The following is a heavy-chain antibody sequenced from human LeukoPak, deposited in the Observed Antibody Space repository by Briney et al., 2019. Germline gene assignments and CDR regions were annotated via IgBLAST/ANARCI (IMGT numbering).Heavy chain of an antibody. Sequence: PGGSLRLSCAASGFKFSDYWMTWVRQALGKGLKWVASIKYDGIDTYYVDSLRGRFTISRDDAKNSLYLQMNSLRAEDTAVYFCVRLAFHFDSWGQGILVTVSS. CDR2: IKYDGIDT. CDR3: VRLAFHFDS. V-gene: IGHV3-7*04. CDR1: GFKFSDYW. J-gene: IGHJ4*02.